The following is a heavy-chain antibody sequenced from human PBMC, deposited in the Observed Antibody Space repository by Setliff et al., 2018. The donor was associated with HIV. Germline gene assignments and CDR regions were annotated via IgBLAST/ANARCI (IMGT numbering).Heavy chain of an antibody. CDR2: VHSTLST. J-gene: IGHJ5*02. CDR3: ARRTFGSGRFDP. CDR1: GDSTTSGSFY. Sequence: SCTVSGDSTTSGSFYWSWVRQPAGKGLEWIGQVHSTLSTNYNPSLKSRLSISADTSKNQFSLNLRFVTAADTALYYCARRTFGSGRFDPWGQGTPVTVSS. V-gene: IGHV4-61*09. D-gene: IGHD6-19*01.